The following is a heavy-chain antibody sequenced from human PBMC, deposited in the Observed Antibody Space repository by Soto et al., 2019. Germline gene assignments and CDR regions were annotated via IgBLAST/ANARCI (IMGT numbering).Heavy chain of an antibody. J-gene: IGHJ5*02. D-gene: IGHD3-10*01. V-gene: IGHV2-70*01. CDR2: SDWADDK. CDR1: GFTLTTTGMC. CDR3: ARTDPDGPATYRGGNGFDP. Sequence: SGHTLVNPTQTLPLTCTFSGFTLTTTGMCVSWIRQPTGKDLEWLALSDWADDKYYSTSLXTRLTISKDTSQHQVVLTMTNMXPVDTATYYCARTDPDGPATYRGGNGFDPWGPGTLVTVSS.